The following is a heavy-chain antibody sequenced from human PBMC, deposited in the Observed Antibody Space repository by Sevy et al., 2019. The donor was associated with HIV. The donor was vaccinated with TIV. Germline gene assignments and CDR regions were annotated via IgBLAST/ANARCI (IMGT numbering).Heavy chain of an antibody. V-gene: IGHV3-9*01. Sequence: GGSLRLSCAASGFTFDDYAMHWVRQAPGKGLEWVSGISWNSGSIGYADSVKGRFTISRDNAKNSLYLQMNSLRAEDTALYYFANDLYPSYYYYMDVWGKGTTVTVSS. CDR1: GFTFDDYA. CDR3: ANDLYPSYYYYMDV. CDR2: ISWNSGSI. J-gene: IGHJ6*03. D-gene: IGHD2-8*01.